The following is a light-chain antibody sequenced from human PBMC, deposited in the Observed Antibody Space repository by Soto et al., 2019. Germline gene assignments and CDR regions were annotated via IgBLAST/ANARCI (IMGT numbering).Light chain of an antibody. CDR3: AAWDDGLNGYV. V-gene: IGLV1-44*01. Sequence: QSVLTQPPSASGTPGHRVTISCSGSSSNIGRNTVSWYQHLPRTAPKLLIYNNGQRPSGVPDRFSASKSGTSASLAISWLQSDDEAYYYCAAWDDGLNGYVFGT. CDR1: SSNIGRNT. J-gene: IGLJ1*01. CDR2: NNG.